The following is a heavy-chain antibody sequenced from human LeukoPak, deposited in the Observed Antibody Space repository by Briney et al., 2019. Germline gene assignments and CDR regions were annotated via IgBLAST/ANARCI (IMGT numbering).Heavy chain of an antibody. CDR3: ASTNYDFWSGYL. CDR2: IRYAGSNK. J-gene: IGHJ4*02. Sequence: GGSLRLSCAASGFTFSSYGMHWVRQAPGKGLEWVAFIRYAGSNKYYADSVKGRFTISRDNSKNTLYLQMNRLGAEDTAVYYCASTNYDFWSGYLWGQGTLVTVSS. CDR1: GFTFSSYG. D-gene: IGHD3-3*01. V-gene: IGHV3-30*02.